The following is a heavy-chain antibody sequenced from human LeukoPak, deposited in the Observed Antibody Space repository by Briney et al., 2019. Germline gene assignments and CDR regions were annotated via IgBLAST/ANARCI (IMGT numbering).Heavy chain of an antibody. CDR1: GFTFSSYG. J-gene: IGHJ6*03. CDR3: AKDALTVTTAPYYMDV. CDR2: IRYDGSNK. V-gene: IGHV3-30*02. D-gene: IGHD4-17*01. Sequence: GGSLRLSCAASGFTFSSYGMHWVRQAPGKGLEWVAFIRYDGSNKYYADSVKGRFTISRDNSKNTLYLQMNSLRAEDTAVYYCAKDALTVTTAPYYMDVWGKGTTVTVSS.